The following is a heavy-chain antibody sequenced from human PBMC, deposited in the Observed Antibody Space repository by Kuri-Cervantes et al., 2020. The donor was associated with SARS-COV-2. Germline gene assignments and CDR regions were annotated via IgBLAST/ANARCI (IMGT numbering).Heavy chain of an antibody. J-gene: IGHJ4*02. V-gene: IGHV2-5*01. CDR1: GFPLSTSGVG. D-gene: IGHD3-22*01. Sequence: SGPTLAHPTQTLTLTCTFSGFPLSTSGVGVGWIRQPPGKALEWLALIYWNDDKRYSPSLKSRLTITKDTSKNQVVLTMTNMDPVDTATYYCAHSYYYDSSGYFDYWGQGTLVTVSS. CDR3: AHSYYYDSSGYFDY. CDR2: IYWNDDK.